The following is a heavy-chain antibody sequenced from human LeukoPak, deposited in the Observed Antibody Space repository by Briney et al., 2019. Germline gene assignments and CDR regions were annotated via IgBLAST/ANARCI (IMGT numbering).Heavy chain of an antibody. J-gene: IGHJ4*02. CDR3: ARTMSGSYRDC. D-gene: IGHD1-26*01. CDR1: GFTFSDYY. Sequence: GGSLRLSCAASGFTFSDYYMTWIRQAPGKGLEWVSYISGSDSTIYYADSVKGRFTISRDNSKNTLYLQMNSLRAGDTAVYYCARTMSGSYRDCWGQGTLVIVSS. V-gene: IGHV3-11*01. CDR2: ISGSDSTI.